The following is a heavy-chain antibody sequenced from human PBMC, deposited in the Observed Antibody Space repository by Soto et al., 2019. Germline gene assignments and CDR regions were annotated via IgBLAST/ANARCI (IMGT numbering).Heavy chain of an antibody. D-gene: IGHD3-3*01. CDR1: GYTFTSYG. CDR2: ISAYNGNT. Sequence: ASVKVSCKTSGYTFTSYGISWVRQAPGQGLEWMGWISAYNGNTNYAQKLQGRVTMTTDTSTSTAYMELRSLRSDDTAVYYCAISLYYDFWSGYDRWYMDVWGKGTMVTVSS. V-gene: IGHV1-18*01. CDR3: AISLYYDFWSGYDRWYMDV. J-gene: IGHJ6*03.